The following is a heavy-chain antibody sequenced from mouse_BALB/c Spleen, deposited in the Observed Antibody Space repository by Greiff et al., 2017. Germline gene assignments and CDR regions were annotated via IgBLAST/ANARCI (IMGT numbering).Heavy chain of an antibody. Sequence: DVKLQESGGGLVKPGGSLKLSCAASGFTFSDYYMSWVRQTPEKRLEWVATISDGGSYTYYPDSVKGRFTISRDNAKNNLYLQMSSLKSEDTAMYYCARVVFYAMDYWGQGTSVTVSS. V-gene: IGHV5-4*02. J-gene: IGHJ4*01. CDR2: ISDGGSYT. CDR1: GFTFSDYY. CDR3: ARVVFYAMDY.